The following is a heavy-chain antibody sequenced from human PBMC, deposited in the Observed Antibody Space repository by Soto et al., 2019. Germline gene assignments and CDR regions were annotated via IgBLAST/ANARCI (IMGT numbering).Heavy chain of an antibody. V-gene: IGHV3-23*01. J-gene: IGHJ4*02. Sequence: GGSLRLSCAASGFTFTSYAMSWVRPAPGKGLERGSGISSSDGGTYYADSEKGRLPISRDNSKNTGYFTKNTLTREETAVYNIAAGRQLFLDYWGQGSVLTVS. CDR3: AAGRQLFLDY. CDR1: GFTFTSYA. D-gene: IGHD6-13*01. CDR2: ISSSDGGT.